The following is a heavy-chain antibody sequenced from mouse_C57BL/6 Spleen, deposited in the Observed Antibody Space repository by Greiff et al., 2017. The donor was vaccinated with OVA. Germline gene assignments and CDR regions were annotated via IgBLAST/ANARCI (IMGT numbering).Heavy chain of an antibody. J-gene: IGHJ1*03. Sequence: QVQLQQSGAELVRPGSSVKLSCKDSYFAFMASAMHWVKQRPGHGLEWIGSFTMYSDATEYSENFKGKATLTANTSSSTAYLELSSLTSEDSAGGMVTTRYWYFDVWGTGTTVTGSS. CDR1: YFAFMASA. CDR2: FTMYSDAT. CDR3: TTRYWYFDV. D-gene: IGHD2-2*01. V-gene: IGHV1-49*01.